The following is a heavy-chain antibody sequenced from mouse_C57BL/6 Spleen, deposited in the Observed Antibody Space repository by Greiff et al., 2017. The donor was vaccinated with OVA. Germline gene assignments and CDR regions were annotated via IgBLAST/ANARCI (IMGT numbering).Heavy chain of an antibody. CDR2: ISNLAYSL. CDR1: GFTFSDYG. D-gene: IGHD2-14*01. Sequence: EVKLMESGGGLVQPGGSLKLSCAASGFTFSDYGMAWVRQAPRKGPEWVAFISNLAYSLYYADTVTGRFTISRENAKNTLYLEMSSLRSEDTAMYYCARGGTSGFAYWGQGTLVTVSA. J-gene: IGHJ3*01. CDR3: ARGGTSGFAY. V-gene: IGHV5-15*01.